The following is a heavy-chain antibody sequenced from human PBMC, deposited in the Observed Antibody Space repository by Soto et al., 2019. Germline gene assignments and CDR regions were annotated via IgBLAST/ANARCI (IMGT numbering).Heavy chain of an antibody. CDR1: GGTFSSYA. V-gene: IGHV1-69*12. CDR3: ARDPPAEYYYGMDV. D-gene: IGHD2-2*01. Sequence: QVQLVQSGAEVKKPGSSVKVSCKASGGTFSSYAISWVRQAPGQGLEWMGGIIPIFGTANYAQKFQGRVTXXAXEXQSTAYMELSSLRSEDTAVYYCARDPPAEYYYGMDVWGQGTTVTVSS. CDR2: IIPIFGTA. J-gene: IGHJ6*02.